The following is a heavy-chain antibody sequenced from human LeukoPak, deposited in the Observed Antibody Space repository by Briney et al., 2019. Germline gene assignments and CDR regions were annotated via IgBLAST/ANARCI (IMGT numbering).Heavy chain of an antibody. J-gene: IGHJ5*02. CDR3: ARGDYDFWSGLNWFDP. Sequence: ASVKVSCKASGYTFTGYYMHWVRQAPGQGLEWMGWINPNSGGTNYAQKFQGRVTMTRDTSISTAYMELSRLRSDDTAVYYCARGDYDFWSGLNWFDPWGQRTLVTVSS. V-gene: IGHV1-2*02. D-gene: IGHD3-3*01. CDR2: INPNSGGT. CDR1: GYTFTGYY.